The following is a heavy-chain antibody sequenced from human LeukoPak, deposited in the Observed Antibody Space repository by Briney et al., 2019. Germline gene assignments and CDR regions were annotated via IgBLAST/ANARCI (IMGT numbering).Heavy chain of an antibody. V-gene: IGHV4-34*01. CDR3: ARGLGSAIVNHFDY. CDR2: INHSGST. Sequence: SETLSLTCAVYGGSFSGYYWSWIRQPPGKGLEWIGEINHSGSTNYNPSLKSRVTISVDTSKNQFSLKLSSVTAADTAVYYCARGLGSAIVNHFDYWDQGTLVTVSS. D-gene: IGHD6-19*01. J-gene: IGHJ4*02. CDR1: GGSFSGYY.